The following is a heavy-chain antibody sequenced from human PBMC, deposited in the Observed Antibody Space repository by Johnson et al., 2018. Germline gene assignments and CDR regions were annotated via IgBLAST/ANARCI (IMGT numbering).Heavy chain of an antibody. D-gene: IGHD6-13*01. CDR1: GFTFSSYG. Sequence: QVQLVQSGGGVVQPGKSLRLSCAASGFTFSSYGMHWVRQAPGKGLEWVSVIWFDGINKYYADSVKGRFTISRDTSRNTLFLQMNSLRAQDTAVYYCARDQTGSNSWHRGFDYWGQGTLVTVSS. CDR3: ARDQTGSNSWHRGFDY. J-gene: IGHJ4*02. V-gene: IGHV3-33*01. CDR2: IWFDGINK.